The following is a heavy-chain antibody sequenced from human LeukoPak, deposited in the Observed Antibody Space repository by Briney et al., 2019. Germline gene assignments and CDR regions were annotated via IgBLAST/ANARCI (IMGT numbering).Heavy chain of an antibody. J-gene: IGHJ6*03. CDR2: IYYSGST. D-gene: IGHD3-3*01. CDR3: ATKTYYDFWSGYPNYYYYYMDV. Sequence: SSETLSLTCTVSGGSISSHYWSWIRQPPGKGLEWIGYIYYSGSTNYNPSLMSRVTISVDTSKNQFSLKLSSVTAADTAVYYCATKTYYDFWSGYPNYYYYYMDVWGKGTTVTVSS. V-gene: IGHV4-59*11. CDR1: GGSISSHY.